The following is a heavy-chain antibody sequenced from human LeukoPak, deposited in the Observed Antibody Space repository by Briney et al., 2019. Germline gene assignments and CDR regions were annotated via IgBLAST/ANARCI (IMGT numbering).Heavy chain of an antibody. D-gene: IGHD3-10*01. V-gene: IGHV4-34*01. CDR1: GGSFSGYY. J-gene: IGHJ4*02. CDR3: ARGYGGGY. Sequence: SETLSLTCAVYGGSFSGYYWSWIRQPPGKGLEWIGEINRSGSTNYNPSLKSRVTISVDTSKNQFSLKLSSVTAADPAVYYCARGYGGGYWGQGTLVTVSS. CDR2: INRSGST.